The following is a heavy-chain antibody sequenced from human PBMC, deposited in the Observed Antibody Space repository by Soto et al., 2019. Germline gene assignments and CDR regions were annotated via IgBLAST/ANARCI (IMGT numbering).Heavy chain of an antibody. CDR1: GFTLSTYS. J-gene: IGHJ4*02. V-gene: IGHV3-48*02. D-gene: IGHD1-7*01. Sequence: EVQLVESGGGLVQPGGSLRLSCAASGFTLSTYSMNWVRQAPGKGLEWVSYISSSSSTIYYADSVKGRFTISRDNAKNSLFLQMNSLRDEDTAVYYCTRARPRELLYDCWGQGTLVTVSS. CDR3: TRARPRELLYDC. CDR2: ISSSSSTI.